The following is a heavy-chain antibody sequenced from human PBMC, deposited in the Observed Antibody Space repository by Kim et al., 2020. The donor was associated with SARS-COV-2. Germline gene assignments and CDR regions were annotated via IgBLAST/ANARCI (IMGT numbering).Heavy chain of an antibody. CDR3: ARFPYYYDSSGYYYNWFDP. V-gene: IGHV4-59*13. J-gene: IGHJ5*02. D-gene: IGHD3-22*01. Sequence: SETLSLTCTVSGGSISSYYWSWIRQPPGKGLEWIGYIYYSGSTNYNPSLKSRVTISVDTSKNQFSLKLSSVTAADTAVYYCARFPYYYDSSGYYYNWFDPWGQGTLVTVSS. CDR2: IYYSGST. CDR1: GGSISSYY.